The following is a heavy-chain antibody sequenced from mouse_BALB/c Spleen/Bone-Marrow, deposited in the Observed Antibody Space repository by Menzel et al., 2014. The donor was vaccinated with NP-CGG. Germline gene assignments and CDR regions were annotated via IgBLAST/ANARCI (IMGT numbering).Heavy chain of an antibody. V-gene: IGHV1-9*01. Sequence: VKLKQSGAELMRPGASVKISCKATGYTFXNYWIELVKQRPGHGLEWIGEILPGSYSTNYNEKLKGKATFTADTSSNTAYMQLSSLTSEDSAVYYCARRGGYPWFAYWGQGTLVTVSA. CDR3: ARRGGYPWFAY. D-gene: IGHD2-2*01. CDR1: GYTFXNYW. CDR2: ILPGSYST. J-gene: IGHJ3*01.